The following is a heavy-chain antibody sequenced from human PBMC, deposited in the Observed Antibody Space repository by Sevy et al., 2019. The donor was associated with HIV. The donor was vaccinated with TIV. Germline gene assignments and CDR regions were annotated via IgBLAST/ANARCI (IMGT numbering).Heavy chain of an antibody. CDR2: INSDGSST. CDR3: ARDGYYYGSGSYYDAFDI. Sequence: GGSLRLSCAASGFTFSSYWMDWVRQAPGKGLVWVSRINSDGSSTSYADSVKGRFTISRDNAKNTLYLQMNSLRAEDTAVYYCARDGYYYGSGSYYDAFDIWGQGTMVTVSS. V-gene: IGHV3-74*01. D-gene: IGHD3-10*01. CDR1: GFTFSSYW. J-gene: IGHJ3*02.